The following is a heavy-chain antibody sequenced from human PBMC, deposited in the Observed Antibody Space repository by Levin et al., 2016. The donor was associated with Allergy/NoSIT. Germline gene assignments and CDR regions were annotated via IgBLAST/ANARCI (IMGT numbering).Heavy chain of an antibody. D-gene: IGHD4/OR15-4a*01. Sequence: WIRQSPGKGLEWVSVIYSGGSTYYADSVKGRFTISRDNSKNTLYLQMNSLRAEDTAVYYCARDFVLTTTGYYYYYYMDVWGKGTTVTVSS. CDR2: IYSGGST. J-gene: IGHJ6*03. CDR3: ARDFVLTTTGYYYYYYMDV. V-gene: IGHV3-53*01.